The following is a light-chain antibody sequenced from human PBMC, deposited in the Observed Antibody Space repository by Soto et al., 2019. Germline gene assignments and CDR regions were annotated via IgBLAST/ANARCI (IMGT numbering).Light chain of an antibody. J-gene: IGKJ1*01. Sequence: DIQMTQSPSTLSASVGDRVTITCRASQGINSYLVWYQQKPGKAPKLLIYTASTLQTGVPSRFSGSGSGTEFTLTISSLQPDDFATYYCQQYNSYSQTFGQGTKVDIK. V-gene: IGKV1-5*01. CDR1: QGINSY. CDR2: TAS. CDR3: QQYNSYSQT.